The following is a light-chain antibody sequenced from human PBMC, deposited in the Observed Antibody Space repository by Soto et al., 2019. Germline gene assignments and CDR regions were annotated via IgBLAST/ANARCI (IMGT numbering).Light chain of an antibody. CDR1: NSDVGGYNY. CDR2: DVS. CDR3: ASYTNSINYV. J-gene: IGLJ1*01. V-gene: IGLV2-14*03. Sequence: SAPTPPASVSGSPGRSITISCTGTNSDVGGYNYVSWYQQHPGKAPKLLIYDVSSRPSGLSNRFSGSKSGNTASLVISGLQAEDEADYYCASYTNSINYVFGSGTKVTV.